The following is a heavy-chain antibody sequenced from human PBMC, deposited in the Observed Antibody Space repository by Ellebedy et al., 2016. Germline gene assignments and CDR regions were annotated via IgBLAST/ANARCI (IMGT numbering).Heavy chain of an antibody. V-gene: IGHV3-23*01. J-gene: IGHJ4*02. CDR3: AKLAPPGPSWYHIDY. CDR1: GFTFSSYA. CDR2: ISGSGGST. D-gene: IGHD6-13*01. Sequence: GESLKISXAASGFTFSSYAMSWVRQAPGKGLEWVSGISGSGGSTHYADSVRGRFTISRDNSKNTLDLQMSSLRAEDTAVYFCAKLAPPGPSWYHIDYWGQGTLVTVSS.